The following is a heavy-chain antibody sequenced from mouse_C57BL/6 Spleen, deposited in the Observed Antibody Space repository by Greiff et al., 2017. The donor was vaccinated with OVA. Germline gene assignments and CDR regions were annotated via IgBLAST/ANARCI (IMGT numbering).Heavy chain of an antibody. CDR2: IDPENGDT. Sequence: EVQLQQSGAELVRPGASVKLSCTASGFNIKDDYMHWVKQRPEQGLEWIGWIDPENGDTDYASKFQGKATITADTSSNTAYLQLSSLTSEDTAVYYCTTRVVAYYFDYWGQGTTLTVSS. V-gene: IGHV14-4*01. D-gene: IGHD1-1*01. CDR3: TTRVVAYYFDY. J-gene: IGHJ2*01. CDR1: GFNIKDDY.